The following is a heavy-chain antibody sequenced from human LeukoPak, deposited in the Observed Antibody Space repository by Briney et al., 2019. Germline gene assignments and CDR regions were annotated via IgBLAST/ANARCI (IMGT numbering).Heavy chain of an antibody. Sequence: GGSLRLSCAASGFTFSSYAMSWVRQAPGKGLEWVSSTSSSSSYIYYADSVKGRFTISRDNAKNSLYLQMNSLRAEDTAVYYCARFRISGGNAFDIWGQGTMVTVSS. J-gene: IGHJ3*02. V-gene: IGHV3-21*01. CDR3: ARFRISGGNAFDI. D-gene: IGHD3-16*01. CDR1: GFTFSSYA. CDR2: TSSSSSYI.